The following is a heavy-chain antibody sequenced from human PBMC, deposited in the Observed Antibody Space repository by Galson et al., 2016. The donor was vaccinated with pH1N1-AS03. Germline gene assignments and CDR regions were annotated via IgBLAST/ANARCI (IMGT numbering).Heavy chain of an antibody. CDR3: AHTYFEFSSGCQSAGDYYGMDV. CDR1: GFSLSTSGVG. Sequence: PALVKPTQTLTLTCTFSGFSLSTSGVGVGWIRQPPGKALEWLGFIYWDDDKRYSPSLKSRLTITKDTSKNQVVLTLTNMAPVDTGIYYCAHTYFEFSSGCQSAGDYYGMDVWGQGTTVTVSS. V-gene: IGHV2-5*02. CDR2: IYWDDDK. D-gene: IGHD3-3*01. J-gene: IGHJ6*02.